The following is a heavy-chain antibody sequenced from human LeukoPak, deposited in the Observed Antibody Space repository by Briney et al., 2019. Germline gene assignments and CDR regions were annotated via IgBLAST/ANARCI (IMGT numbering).Heavy chain of an antibody. D-gene: IGHD1-26*01. V-gene: IGHV3-9*01. CDR2: ISWNSGSI. J-gene: IGHJ4*02. Sequence: SLRLSCAASGFTFDDYAMHWVRQAPGKGLEWVSGISWNSGSIGYADSVKGRFTISRDNAKNSLYLQMNSLRAEDTAVYYCAREGDELHFDYWGQGTLVTVSS. CDR3: AREGDELHFDY. CDR1: GFTFDDYA.